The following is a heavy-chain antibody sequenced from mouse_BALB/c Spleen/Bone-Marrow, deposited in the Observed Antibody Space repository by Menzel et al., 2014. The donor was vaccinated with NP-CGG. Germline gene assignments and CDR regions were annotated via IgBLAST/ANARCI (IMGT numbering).Heavy chain of an antibody. CDR1: GYTFTGYW. V-gene: IGHV1-7*01. D-gene: IGHD1-1*01. CDR3: ARQITTVDYAMDY. J-gene: IGHJ4*01. CDR2: INPSTGYT. Sequence: VQRVESGAELAKPGASVKMSCKASGYTFTGYWMHWVKQRPGQGLEWIGYINPSTGYTEYNQKFKDKATLTADKSSSTAYMQLSSLTSEDSAVYYCARQITTVDYAMDYWGQGTSVTVSS.